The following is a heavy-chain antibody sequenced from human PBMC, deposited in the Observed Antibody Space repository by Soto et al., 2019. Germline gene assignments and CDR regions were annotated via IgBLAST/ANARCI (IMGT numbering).Heavy chain of an antibody. CDR2: IDPSDSYT. D-gene: IGHD1-26*01. CDR3: SRVGNYYYYYGMDV. V-gene: IGHV5-10-1*01. Sequence: GESLKISCKGSGYSFTSYWISWVSQMPWKGLEWVGRIDPSDSYTNYSPSFQGHVTISADKSISTAYLQWSSLKASDTAMYYCSRVGNYYYYYGMDVWAQGPTVTVSS. CDR1: GYSFTSYW. J-gene: IGHJ6*02.